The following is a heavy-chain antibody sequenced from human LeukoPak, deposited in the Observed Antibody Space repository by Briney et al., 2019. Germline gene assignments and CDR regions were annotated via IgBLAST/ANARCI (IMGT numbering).Heavy chain of an antibody. CDR1: GYTFTSYG. CDR2: ISAYNGNT. Sequence: ASVKVSCKASGYTFTSYGISWVRQAPGQGLEWMGWISAYNGNTNYAQKIQGRVTMTTDTSTSTAYMELRSLRSDDTAVYYCARAVATITGYYYMDVWGKGTTVTISS. D-gene: IGHD5-12*01. V-gene: IGHV1-18*01. CDR3: ARAVATITGYYYMDV. J-gene: IGHJ6*03.